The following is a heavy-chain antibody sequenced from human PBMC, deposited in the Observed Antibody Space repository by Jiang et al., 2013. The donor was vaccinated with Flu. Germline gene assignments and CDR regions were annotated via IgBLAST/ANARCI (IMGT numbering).Heavy chain of an antibody. CDR1: GGSISSIGYY. V-gene: IGHV4-39*01. CDR3: GTSNYGIEYFQS. CDR2: IFYSGSA. J-gene: IGHJ1*01. D-gene: IGHD3-10*01. Sequence: SLTCTVSGGSISSIGYYWGWIRQPPRKGLEWIGSIFYSGSAYYNPSLKSRVTVSVDTSKNQFSLRLSSVTAADTAVYYCGTSNYGIEYFQSWGQGTLVTVSS.